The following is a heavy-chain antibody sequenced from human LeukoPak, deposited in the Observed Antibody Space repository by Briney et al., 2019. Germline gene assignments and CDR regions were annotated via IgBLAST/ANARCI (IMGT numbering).Heavy chain of an antibody. CDR3: AREGGDYYDSSGEFQH. V-gene: IGHV1-2*02. Sequence: EASVKVSFKSSGYTFTGYYMHLLRQAPGQGLEWMGCINPNSGGTNYSKKFQGRVTMTRDTSISTAYMELSRLRSDDTAVYYCAREGGDYYDSSGEFQHWGQGTLVTVSS. CDR1: GYTFTGYY. D-gene: IGHD3-22*01. J-gene: IGHJ1*01. CDR2: INPNSGGT.